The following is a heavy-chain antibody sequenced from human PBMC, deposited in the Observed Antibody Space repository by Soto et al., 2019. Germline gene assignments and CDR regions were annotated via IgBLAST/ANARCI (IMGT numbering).Heavy chain of an antibody. J-gene: IGHJ4*02. D-gene: IGHD6-19*01. CDR2: IYYSGST. Sequence: SETLSLTCTVSGGSISSGGYYWSWIRQHPGKGLEWIGYIYYSGSTYYNPSLKSRVIISVDTSKNQFSLKLSSVTAADTAVYYCARSGGIAVAGTRIGYFDYWGQGTLVTVSS. V-gene: IGHV4-31*03. CDR3: ARSGGIAVAGTRIGYFDY. CDR1: GGSISSGGYY.